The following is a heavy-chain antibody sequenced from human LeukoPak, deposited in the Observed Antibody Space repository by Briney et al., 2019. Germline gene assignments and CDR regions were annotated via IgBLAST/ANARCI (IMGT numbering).Heavy chain of an antibody. CDR1: GGSISNGRYY. D-gene: IGHD3-10*01. J-gene: IGHJ3*02. V-gene: IGHV4-61*01. Sequence: SQTLSLTCTVSGGSISNGRYYWSWIRQPPGKGLEWIGYIYYSGSTNYNPSLKSRVTISVDTSKNQFSLKLSSVTAADTAVYYCARRRDYYGSGSSRRAFDIWGQGTMVTVSS. CDR3: ARRRDYYGSGSSRRAFDI. CDR2: IYYSGST.